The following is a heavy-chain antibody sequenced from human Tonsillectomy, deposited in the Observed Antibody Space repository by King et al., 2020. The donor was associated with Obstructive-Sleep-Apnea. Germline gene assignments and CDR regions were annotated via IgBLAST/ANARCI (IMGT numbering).Heavy chain of an antibody. D-gene: IGHD1-26*01. V-gene: IGHV4-30-4*01. CDR2: ICYSGGT. J-gene: IGHJ4*02. CDR3: ATAAKREWELLPFDY. Sequence: VQLQESGPGLVKPSQTLSLTCTVSGGSISSGDYYWSWIRQPPGKGLEWIGFICYSGGTYYNPSLKSRVTISVDTSKNQYSLKLTSVTAADTAVYYCATAAKREWELLPFDYWGQGTLVTVSS. CDR1: GGSISSGDYY.